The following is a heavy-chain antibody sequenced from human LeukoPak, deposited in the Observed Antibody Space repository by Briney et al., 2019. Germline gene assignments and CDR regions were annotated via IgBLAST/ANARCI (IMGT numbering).Heavy chain of an antibody. D-gene: IGHD3-10*01. CDR1: AYTFTDHY. J-gene: IGHJ6*03. CDR3: ARGQRRGRYYYYYYYMDV. CDR2: IIPIFGTA. V-gene: IGHV1-69*13. Sequence: SVKVSCKASAYTFTDHYIYWVRQAPGQGLEWMGGIIPIFGTANYAQKFQGRVTITADESTSTAYMELSSLRSEDTAVYYCARGQRRGRYYYYYYYMDVWGKGTTVTVSS.